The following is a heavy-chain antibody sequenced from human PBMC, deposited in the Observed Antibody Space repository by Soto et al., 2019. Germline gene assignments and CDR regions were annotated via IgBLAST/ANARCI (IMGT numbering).Heavy chain of an antibody. CDR1: GYSFANYG. Sequence: ASVKVSCKASGYSFANYGISWVRLAPGQGLEWLGWISGYNDNTNYAQKFQGRVTMTTDTSTSTAYMELRSLRSDDTAVYYCARGGVTTDLWYLDLWGRGTLVTVSS. CDR3: ARGGVTTDLWYLDL. CDR2: ISGYNDNT. V-gene: IGHV1-18*01. J-gene: IGHJ2*01. D-gene: IGHD4-17*01.